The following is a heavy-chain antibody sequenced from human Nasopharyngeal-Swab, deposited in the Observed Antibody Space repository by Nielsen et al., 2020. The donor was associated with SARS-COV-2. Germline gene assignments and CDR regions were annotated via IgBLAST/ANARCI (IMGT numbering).Heavy chain of an antibody. J-gene: IGHJ4*02. CDR2: IKQDGSEK. V-gene: IGHV3-7*01. Sequence: GESLKISCAASGFTFSSYWMTWVRKAPGKGLEWVANIKQDGSEKYYVDSVKGRFTVSRANAKNSLYLQMNSLRAEDTAAYYCARDYYGSGTYLYYWGQGTLVTVSS. D-gene: IGHD3-10*01. CDR1: GFTFSSYW. CDR3: ARDYYGSGTYLYY.